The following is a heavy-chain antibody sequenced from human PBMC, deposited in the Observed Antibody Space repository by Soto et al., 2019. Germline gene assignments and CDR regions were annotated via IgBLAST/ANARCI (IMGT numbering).Heavy chain of an antibody. V-gene: IGHV1-69*02. D-gene: IGHD5-12*01. Sequence: QVQLVQSGAEVKKPGSSVKVSCKASGGTFSSYTIGWVRQAPGQGLEWMGRIVPILGRADYAQQFQGRVTITGDTSTSTASMELRGLISEDPAVYYCATTWPLEYGGSDFRGHWSFDPWALAPWSLSPQ. CDR2: IVPILGRA. CDR3: ATTWPLEYGGSDFRGHWSFDP. J-gene: IGHJ2*01. CDR1: GGTFSSYT.